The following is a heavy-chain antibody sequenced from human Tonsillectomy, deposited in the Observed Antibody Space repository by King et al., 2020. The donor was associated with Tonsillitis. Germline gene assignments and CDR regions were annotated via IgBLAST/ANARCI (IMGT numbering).Heavy chain of an antibody. CDR3: ARHSGYASGWFSY. D-gene: IGHD6-19*01. Sequence: VQLQESGPGLVKPSETLSLTCTVSGDSIGTYYWSWIRQPPGKGLAWIGYVYYTGANMYNPSLKTRVTISDDTSKNQFSLRLTSVTAADTAVYYCARHSGYASGWFSYWGQGILVTVSA. V-gene: IGHV4-59*08. CDR1: GDSIGTYY. CDR2: VYYTGAN. J-gene: IGHJ4*02.